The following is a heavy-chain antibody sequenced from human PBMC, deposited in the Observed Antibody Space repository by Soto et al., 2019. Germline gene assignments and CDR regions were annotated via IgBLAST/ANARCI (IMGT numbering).Heavy chain of an antibody. V-gene: IGHV4-59*08. CDR2: IYYSGNS. CDR1: GGSISGYY. Sequence: SETLSLTCTVSGGSISGYYWNWIRQPPGKGLEWIGNIYYSGNSNYNPSLESRVTISIDTSQDLFSLRLNSVTAADTAVFFCARRGYCTSASCPIGAFEVWGQGTMVTVSS. CDR3: ARRGYCTSASCPIGAFEV. D-gene: IGHD2-2*01. J-gene: IGHJ3*01.